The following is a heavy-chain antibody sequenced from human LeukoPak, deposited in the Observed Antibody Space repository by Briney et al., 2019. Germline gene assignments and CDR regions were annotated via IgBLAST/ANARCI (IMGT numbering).Heavy chain of an antibody. CDR3: ATGYYYSSGYSNYYFDY. CDR1: GYTFTDYY. V-gene: IGHV1-69-2*01. CDR2: VDPEDGET. J-gene: IGHJ4*02. Sequence: ASVKVSCKVSGYTFTDYYMHWVQQAPGKGLEWMGLVDPEDGETIYAEKFQGRVTITADTSTDTAYMELSSLRSEDTAVYYCATGYYYSSGYSNYYFDYWGQGTLVTVSS. D-gene: IGHD3-22*01.